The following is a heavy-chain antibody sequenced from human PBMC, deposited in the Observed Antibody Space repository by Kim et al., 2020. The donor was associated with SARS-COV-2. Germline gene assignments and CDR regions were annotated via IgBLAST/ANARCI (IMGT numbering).Heavy chain of an antibody. D-gene: IGHD3-3*01. J-gene: IGHJ4*02. CDR1: GFMFSDYG. V-gene: IGHV3-30*18. CDR3: AKGFGFLHWFLPPADY. Sequence: GGSLRLSCAPSGFMFSDYGMHWVRQAPGKGPEWVAGVSFDGSNEYHADSVKGRFTISRDNSKNTLFLQMNSLRPEDTAVYYCAKGFGFLHWFLPPADYWGQGTLVTVTS. CDR2: VSFDGSNE.